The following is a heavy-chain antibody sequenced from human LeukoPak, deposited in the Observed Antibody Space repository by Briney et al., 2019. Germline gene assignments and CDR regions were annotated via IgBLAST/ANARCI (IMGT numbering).Heavy chain of an antibody. Sequence: ASVKVSCEASGYTFTSYDINWVRQATGQGLEWMGWMNPNSGNTGYAQKFQGRVTITRNTSISTAYMELSSLRSEDTAVYYCARGRVGLITGIYRGFDYWGQGTLVTVSS. V-gene: IGHV1-8*03. CDR3: ARGRVGLITGIYRGFDY. CDR2: MNPNSGNT. D-gene: IGHD1-20*01. J-gene: IGHJ4*02. CDR1: GYTFTSYD.